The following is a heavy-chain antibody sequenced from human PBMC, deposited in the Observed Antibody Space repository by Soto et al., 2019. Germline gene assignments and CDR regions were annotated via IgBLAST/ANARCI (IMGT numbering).Heavy chain of an antibody. CDR3: ARELLGYCSGGSCPNFDY. CDR1: GGSFSGYY. J-gene: IGHJ4*02. CDR2: INHSGST. V-gene: IGHV4-34*01. D-gene: IGHD2-15*01. Sequence: PSETLSLTCAVYGGSFSGYYWSWIRQPPGKGLEWIGEINHSGSTNYNPSLKSRVTISVDTSKNQFSLKLSSVTAADTAVYYCARELLGYCSGGSCPNFDYWGQGTLVTVSS.